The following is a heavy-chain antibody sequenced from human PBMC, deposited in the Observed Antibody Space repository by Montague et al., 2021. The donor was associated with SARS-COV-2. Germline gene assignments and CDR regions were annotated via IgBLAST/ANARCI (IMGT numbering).Heavy chain of an antibody. CDR1: GTSITSYY. V-gene: IGHV4-59*01. CDR2: ISDSGST. J-gene: IGHJ6*02. Sequence: SETLSLTCSVSGTSITSYYCNWIRQPPGKGLEWIGYISDSGSTNXSPSLKSRVTMSVDTSKNQMSLKLTSVTAADTAVYYCARGCLSYFGAGSHCYGMDVWGQGTTVTVSS. D-gene: IGHD3-10*01. CDR3: ARGCLSYFGAGSHCYGMDV.